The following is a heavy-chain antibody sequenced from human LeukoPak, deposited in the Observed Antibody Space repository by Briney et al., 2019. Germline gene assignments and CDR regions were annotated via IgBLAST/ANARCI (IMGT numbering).Heavy chain of an antibody. CDR2: IYSGGST. CDR1: GFTVSSNY. J-gene: IGHJ1*01. CDR3: ASSGGDSSGYYYFQH. D-gene: IGHD3-22*01. V-gene: IGHV3-53*01. Sequence: GGSLRLSCAASGFTVSSNYMSWVRQAPGKGLEWVSVIYSGGSTYYADSVKGRFTISRDNSKNTLYLQMNSLRAEDTAVYYCASSGGDSSGYYYFQHWGRAPWSPSPQ.